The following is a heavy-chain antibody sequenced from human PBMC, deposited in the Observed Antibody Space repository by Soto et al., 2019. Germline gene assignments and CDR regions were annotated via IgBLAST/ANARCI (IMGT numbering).Heavy chain of an antibody. J-gene: IGHJ5*02. V-gene: IGHV3-74*01. D-gene: IGHD3-3*01. CDR3: ARPDDFWSCYYPRWFDP. CDR1: GFTFSSYW. CDR2: INSDGSST. Sequence: EVQLVESGGGLVQPGGSLRLSCAASGFTFSSYWMHWVRQAPGKGLVWVSRINSDGSSTSYADSVKGRFTISRDNAKNTLYLQINSLRAEDTAVYYCARPDDFWSCYYPRWFDPWGQGTLVNVSS.